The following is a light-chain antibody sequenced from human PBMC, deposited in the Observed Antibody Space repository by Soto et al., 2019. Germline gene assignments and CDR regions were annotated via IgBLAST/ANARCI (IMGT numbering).Light chain of an antibody. V-gene: IGKV4-1*01. CDR3: QQYYSTPLT. J-gene: IGKJ1*01. Sequence: DIVMTQSPDSLAVSLGERATINCKSSQSVLYSSNNKNYLAWYQQKTGQPPKLLIYWAYTRESVVPDRFIGSGSGTDFTLTISRLQAEDVAVYYCQQYYSTPLTFGQGTKVEIK. CDR1: QSVLYSSNNKNY. CDR2: WAY.